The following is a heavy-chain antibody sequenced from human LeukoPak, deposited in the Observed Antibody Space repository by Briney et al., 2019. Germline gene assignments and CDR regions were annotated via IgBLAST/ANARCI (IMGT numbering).Heavy chain of an antibody. D-gene: IGHD6-6*01. Sequence: SETLSLTCTVSGGSISSSSYYWGWIRQPPGKGLEWIGSIYYSGSTYYNPSLKSRVTISVDTSKNQFSLKLSSVTAADTAVYYCARDPSIAPFAYWGQGTLVTASS. J-gene: IGHJ4*02. CDR2: IYYSGST. V-gene: IGHV4-39*07. CDR1: GGSISSSSYY. CDR3: ARDPSIAPFAY.